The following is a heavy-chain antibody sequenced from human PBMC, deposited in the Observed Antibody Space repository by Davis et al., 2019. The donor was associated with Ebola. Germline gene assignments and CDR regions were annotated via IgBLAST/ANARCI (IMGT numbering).Heavy chain of an antibody. D-gene: IGHD1-26*01. V-gene: IGHV3-9*01. J-gene: IGHJ3*02. CDR3: AKDFAGVVGPTRNAFDI. Sequence: PGGSLRLSCAASGFTFSRDWMTWVRQVPGKGLEWVSGISWNSNDIGYVDSVKGRFTISRDNAKNSLHLQMDSLRAEDTALYYCAKDFAGVVGPTRNAFDIWGHGTMVIVSS. CDR1: GFTFSRDW. CDR2: ISWNSNDI.